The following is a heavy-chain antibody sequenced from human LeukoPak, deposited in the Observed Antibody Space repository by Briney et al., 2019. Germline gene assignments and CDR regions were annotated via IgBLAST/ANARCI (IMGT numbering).Heavy chain of an antibody. CDR1: GFTFSSYS. Sequence: GGSLRLSCAASGFTFSSYSMNWARQAPGKGLEWVSSISNNGNDKYYADSVKGRFTISRDNAKNSLYLQMSNLRAEDTAVYFCGRVGGWDVWGQGATVTVSS. J-gene: IGHJ6*02. V-gene: IGHV3-21*04. CDR2: ISNNGNDK. D-gene: IGHD2-15*01. CDR3: GRVGGWDV.